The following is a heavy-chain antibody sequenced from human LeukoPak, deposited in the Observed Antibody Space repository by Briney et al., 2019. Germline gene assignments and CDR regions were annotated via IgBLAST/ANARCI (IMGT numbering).Heavy chain of an antibody. J-gene: IGHJ3*02. Sequence: SETLSLTCTVSGGSISSYSWSWIRQPPGKGLEWIGYIYYSGSTNYNPSLKSRVTISVDTSKNQFSLKLSSVTAVDTAVYYCARHAQHYYDSSGYLDIWGQGTMVTVSS. V-gene: IGHV4-59*08. CDR1: GGSISSYS. D-gene: IGHD3-22*01. CDR3: ARHAQHYYDSSGYLDI. CDR2: IYYSGST.